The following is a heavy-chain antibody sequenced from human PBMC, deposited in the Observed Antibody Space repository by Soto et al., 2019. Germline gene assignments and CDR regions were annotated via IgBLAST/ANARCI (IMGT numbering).Heavy chain of an antibody. CDR1: GFTFSSYG. Sequence: PGGSLRLSCAASGFTFSSYGMHWVRQAPGKGLEWVAVIWYDGSNKYYADSVKGRFTISRDNSKNTLYLQMNSLRAEDTAVYYCARDLTEDQYNWFDPWGQGTLVTVSS. V-gene: IGHV3-33*01. J-gene: IGHJ5*02. CDR2: IWYDGSNK. D-gene: IGHD3-9*01. CDR3: ARDLTEDQYNWFDP.